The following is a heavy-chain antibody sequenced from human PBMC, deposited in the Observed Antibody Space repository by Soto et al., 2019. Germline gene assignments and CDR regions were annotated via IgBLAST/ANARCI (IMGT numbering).Heavy chain of an antibody. J-gene: IGHJ4*02. CDR2: LSHSGRT. V-gene: IGHV4-38-2*01. Sequence: KTSETLSLTCAVSGFSISSDSYWGWMRQSPGKGLEWIGTLSHSGRTFYNLSLKSRATISADTTKNQFSLSLTSVTAADTAVYYCGHLKTDTEVTPAPPLFDSWGQGTLVTVSS. CDR1: GFSISSDSY. CDR3: GHLKTDTEVTPAPPLFDS. D-gene: IGHD2-2*01.